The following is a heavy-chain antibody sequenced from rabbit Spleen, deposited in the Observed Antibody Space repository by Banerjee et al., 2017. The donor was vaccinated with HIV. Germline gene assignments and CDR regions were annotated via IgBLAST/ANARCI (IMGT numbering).Heavy chain of an antibody. CDR1: GIDFSSYYY. CDR2: IVSSGDNT. J-gene: IGHJ4*01. D-gene: IGHD6-1*01. V-gene: IGHV1S45*01. Sequence: QEQLEESGGGLVQPEGSLTLTCKASGIDFSSYYYMCWVRQAPGKGLEWIACIVSSGDNTYYATWAKGRFTISKTSSTTVTLQMTSLTAADTATYFCARDCYTYDYAGGAFDYFNLWGQGTLVTVS. CDR3: ARDCYTYDYAGGAFDYFNL.